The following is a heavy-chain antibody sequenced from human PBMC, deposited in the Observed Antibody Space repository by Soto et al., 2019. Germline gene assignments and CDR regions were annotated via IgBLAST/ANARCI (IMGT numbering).Heavy chain of an antibody. V-gene: IGHV4-4*02. CDR3: ARDPSIAVATT. D-gene: IGHD6-19*01. CDR2: VYHNGNT. CDR1: GVSITSSNW. J-gene: IGHJ5*02. Sequence: QVQLQESGPGLVKPSGTLSLTCAVSGVSITSSNWWSWVRQSPGKGLEWIGEVYHNGNTNYNPSLKSRVTISVDKSKNQFSLKVNSVTAADTAVYYCARDPSIAVATTWGQGTLVTVSS.